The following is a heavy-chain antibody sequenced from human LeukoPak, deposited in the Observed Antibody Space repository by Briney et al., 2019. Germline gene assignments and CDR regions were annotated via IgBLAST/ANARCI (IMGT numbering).Heavy chain of an antibody. CDR1: GFTFSSYS. D-gene: IGHD2-2*01. Sequence: PGGSLRLSCAASGFTFSSYSMNWVRQAPGKGLEWVSSISGSGTYMYYADSVKGRFAISRDNSKNTLYLEMNSLRVEDTAVYYCARCPSTENFDYWGQGTLVTVSS. V-gene: IGHV3-21*01. CDR2: ISGSGTYM. J-gene: IGHJ4*02. CDR3: ARCPSTENFDY.